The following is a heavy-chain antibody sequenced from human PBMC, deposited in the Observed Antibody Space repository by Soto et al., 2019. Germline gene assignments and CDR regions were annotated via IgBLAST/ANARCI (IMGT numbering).Heavy chain of an antibody. D-gene: IGHD3-22*01. CDR1: GFTFTTYS. CDR3: AKEDSNDNWYFDF. CDR2: VSWDGKVK. V-gene: IGHV3-30*18. Sequence: QVQLAESGGGVVQPGRSLRLSCVASGFTFTTYSIHWLRQAPGKGLEWVSVVSWDGKVKYYADSVKGRFTASRDNFKNTAFLEMNSLTTEDTSVYYGAKEDSNDNWYFDFWGRGTRVTVSS. J-gene: IGHJ2*01.